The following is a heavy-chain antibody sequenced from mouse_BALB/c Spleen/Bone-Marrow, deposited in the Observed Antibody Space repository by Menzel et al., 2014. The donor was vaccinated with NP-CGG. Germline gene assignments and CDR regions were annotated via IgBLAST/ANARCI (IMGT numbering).Heavy chain of an antibody. CDR2: IRNKANGYTA. Sequence: EVQLVESGGGLVQPGSSLRLSCATSGFTFTDYYMNWVRQPPGKALEWLGFIRNKANGYTAEFSASVKGRFTISRDNSQSILYLQMNTLRAEDSATYYCARYDGYSDNAMDYWGQRTSVTVSS. CDR1: GFTFTDYY. V-gene: IGHV7-3*02. CDR3: ARYDGYSDNAMDY. D-gene: IGHD2-3*01. J-gene: IGHJ4*01.